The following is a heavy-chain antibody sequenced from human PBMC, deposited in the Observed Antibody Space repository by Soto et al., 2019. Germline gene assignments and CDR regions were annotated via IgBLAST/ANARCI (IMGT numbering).Heavy chain of an antibody. CDR1: GFSLSTEGVS. V-gene: IGHV2-5*02. CDR2: IYWDGDR. Sequence: QITLEESGPTLVKPTQTLMLTCTFSGFSLSTEGVSVGWIRQPPGKALEWLAIIYWDGDRRYSPSVKNRLIISKAAAKDQLVFTMTNIDPADAATYYCAHSTLSAVGTYDYWGQGILVTVSA. CDR3: AHSTLSAVGTYDY. J-gene: IGHJ4*02. D-gene: IGHD6-13*01.